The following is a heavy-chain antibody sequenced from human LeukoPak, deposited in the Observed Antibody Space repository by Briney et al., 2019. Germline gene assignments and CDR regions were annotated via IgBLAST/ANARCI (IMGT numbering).Heavy chain of an antibody. D-gene: IGHD1-1*01. CDR2: IYSGGST. CDR1: GFTVSSNY. Sequence: GGSLRLSCAASGFTVSSNYMSWVRQAPGKGLEWVSVIYSGGSTYHADSVKGRFTISRDNSENKLYLQINSLRVEDTAVYYCVKDTPTTGYHLDSWGQGTLVTVSS. V-gene: IGHV3-53*05. J-gene: IGHJ4*02. CDR3: VKDTPTTGYHLDS.